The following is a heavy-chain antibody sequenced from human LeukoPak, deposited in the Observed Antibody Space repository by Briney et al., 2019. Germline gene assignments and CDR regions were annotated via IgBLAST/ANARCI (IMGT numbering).Heavy chain of an antibody. CDR2: IYYSGST. V-gene: IGHV4-59*01. J-gene: IGHJ2*01. Sequence: PSETLSLTCTVSGGSISSYYWSWIRQPPGKGLEWIGYIYYSGSTNYNPSLKSRVTISVDTSKNQFSLKLSSVTAADTAVYYCAREYSYGKEFYWYFDLWGRGTLVTVSS. D-gene: IGHD5-18*01. CDR1: GGSISSYY. CDR3: AREYSYGKEFYWYFDL.